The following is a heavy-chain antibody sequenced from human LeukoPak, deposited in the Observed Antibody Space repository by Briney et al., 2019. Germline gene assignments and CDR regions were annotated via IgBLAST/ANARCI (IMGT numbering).Heavy chain of an antibody. J-gene: IGHJ6*02. CDR2: IRYDGSNK. CDR1: GFTFSSYG. CDR3: ANLGPDSSGWYPYYYGMDV. D-gene: IGHD6-19*01. V-gene: IGHV3-30*02. Sequence: GGSLRLSCAASGFTFSSYGMHWVRQAPGKGLEWVAFIRYDGSNKYYADSVKGRFTISRDNSKNTLYLQMNSLRAEDTAVYYCANLGPDSSGWYPYYYGMDVWGQGTTVTVSS.